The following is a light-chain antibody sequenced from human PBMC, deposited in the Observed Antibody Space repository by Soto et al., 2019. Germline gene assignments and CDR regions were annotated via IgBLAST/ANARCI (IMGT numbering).Light chain of an antibody. Sequence: EIVLTQSPAILSLSPGERATLSCRASQSVSSYLAWYQHRPGQAPRLLIYDASNRATGIPARFSGSGSGTDFTLTISSLEPEDFAVYYCQQRSSWWPFGQGTKVDIK. CDR2: DAS. V-gene: IGKV3-11*01. CDR1: QSVSSY. CDR3: QQRSSWWP. J-gene: IGKJ1*01.